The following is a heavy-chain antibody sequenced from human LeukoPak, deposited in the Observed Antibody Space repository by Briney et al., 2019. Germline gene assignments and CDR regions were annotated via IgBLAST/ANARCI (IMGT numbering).Heavy chain of an antibody. V-gene: IGHV3-30*18. D-gene: IGHD6-13*01. J-gene: IGHJ4*02. Sequence: GGSLRLSCAASGFTFSSYGMHWVRQAPGKGLEWVAVISYDGSNKHYADSVKGRFTISSDNSKNTLYLQMNSLRAEDTAVYYCVKDLQQHLVPPNWGQGTLVTVSS. CDR3: VKDLQQHLVPPN. CDR1: GFTFSSYG. CDR2: ISYDGSNK.